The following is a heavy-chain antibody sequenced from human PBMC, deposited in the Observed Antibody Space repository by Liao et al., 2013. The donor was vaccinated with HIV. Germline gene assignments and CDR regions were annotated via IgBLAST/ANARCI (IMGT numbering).Heavy chain of an antibody. Sequence: QLQLQESGPGLVKPSETLSLTCAVSGGSISNINYYWGWIRQPPGKGLGVDWIYLFIVGSATTRRPSRSRVTLSVDTSQNLFSLKLSSVTAADTAVYYCARAVPSKGGSGFFVAFDPWGQGTLGHRLL. J-gene: IGHJ5*02. D-gene: IGHD2-21*01. CDR2: LFIVGSA. CDR1: GGSISNINYY. V-gene: IGHV4-39*07. CDR3: ARAVPSKGGSGFFVAFDP.